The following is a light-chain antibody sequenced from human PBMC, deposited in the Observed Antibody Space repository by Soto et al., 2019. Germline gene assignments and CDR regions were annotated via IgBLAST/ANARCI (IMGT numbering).Light chain of an antibody. CDR2: GVS. CDR3: QLYSGSPWT. Sequence: IVLTQSPGTLSLSPGERATLSCRASQSISHNYLAWYQQEPGQAPRLLIHGVSIRATGIPDRFSGSGSGTNFTLSISRLEPVDLAVYYCQLYSGSPWTFGQGTKVEIK. CDR1: QSISHNY. J-gene: IGKJ1*01. V-gene: IGKV3-20*01.